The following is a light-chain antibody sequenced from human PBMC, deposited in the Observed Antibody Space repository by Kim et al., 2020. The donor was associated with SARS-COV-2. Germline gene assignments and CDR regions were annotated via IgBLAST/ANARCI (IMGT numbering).Light chain of an antibody. Sequence: QPELTQPPSASASLGASVTLTCTLSSGYSNYKVDWYQQRPGKGPRFVMRVGTGGIVGSKGDGIPDRFSVLGSGLNRYLTIKNIQEEDESDYHCGADHGSGSDFVYVFGTGTKVTVL. V-gene: IGLV9-49*01. CDR1: SGYSNYK. J-gene: IGLJ1*01. CDR2: VGTGGIVG. CDR3: GADHGSGSDFVYV.